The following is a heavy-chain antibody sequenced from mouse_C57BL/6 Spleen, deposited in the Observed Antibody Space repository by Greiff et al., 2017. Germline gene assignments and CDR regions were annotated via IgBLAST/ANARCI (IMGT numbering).Heavy chain of an antibody. V-gene: IGHV1-18*01. J-gene: IGHJ4*01. CDR2: INPNNGGT. Sequence: VQLQQSGPELVKPGASVKIPCKASGYTFTDYNMDWVKQSHGKSLEWIGDINPNNGGTIYNQKFKGKATLTVDKSSSTAYMELRGLTSDDTEVYYCARHGYAMDYWGQGTSVTVSS. CDR3: ARHGYAMDY. CDR1: GYTFTDYN. D-gene: IGHD1-1*01.